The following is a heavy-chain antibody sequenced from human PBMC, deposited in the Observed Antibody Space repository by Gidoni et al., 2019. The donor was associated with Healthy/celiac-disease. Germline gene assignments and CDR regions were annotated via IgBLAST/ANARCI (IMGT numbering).Heavy chain of an antibody. CDR2: IWYDGSNK. CDR3: ARDLVVVVAATPYYYYGMDV. J-gene: IGHJ6*02. Sequence: QVQLVESGGGVVQPGRSLRLSCAASGFTFSSYGMPWVRQAPGKGLEWVGVIWYDGSNKYDADSVKGRFTISRDNSKNTLYLQMNSLRAEDTAVYYCARDLVVVVAATPYYYYGMDVWGQGTTVTVSS. V-gene: IGHV3-33*01. D-gene: IGHD2-15*01. CDR1: GFTFSSYG.